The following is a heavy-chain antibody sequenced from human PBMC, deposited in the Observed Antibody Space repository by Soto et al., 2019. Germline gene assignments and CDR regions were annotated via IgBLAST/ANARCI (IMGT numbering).Heavy chain of an antibody. Sequence: SGGSLRLSCAASGFTFSSYAMSWVRQAPGKGLEWVSSISNSGGTTYYADSVKGRFTIFRDNVKKTLYVQMNSLRDEDTAVYYCATTFGTVGATPAEYFLHWGQGTLVTVSS. CDR2: ISNSGGTT. V-gene: IGHV3-23*01. CDR1: GFTFSSYA. D-gene: IGHD1-26*01. CDR3: ATTFGTVGATPAEYFLH. J-gene: IGHJ1*01.